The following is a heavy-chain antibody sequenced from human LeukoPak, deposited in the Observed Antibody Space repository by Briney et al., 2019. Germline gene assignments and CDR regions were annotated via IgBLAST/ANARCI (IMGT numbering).Heavy chain of an antibody. CDR2: ISPTSSYT. CDR1: GFTFSDYY. V-gene: IGHV3-11*06. CDR3: ARGHYGMDV. Sequence: GGSLRLSCAASGFTFSDYYMSRIRQAPAKGLEWVSYISPTSSYTNYADSVKGRFTISRDNAENSLYLQMNSLRAEDTAVYYCARGHYGMDVWGQGTTVTVSS. J-gene: IGHJ6*02.